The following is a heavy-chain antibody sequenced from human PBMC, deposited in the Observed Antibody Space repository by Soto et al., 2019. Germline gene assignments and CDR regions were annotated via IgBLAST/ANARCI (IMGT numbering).Heavy chain of an antibody. CDR3: AKSSTWSLEYSSSLDFDY. CDR1: GFTFSSYA. CDR2: ISGSGGST. Sequence: EVQLLESGGGLVQPGGSLRLSCAASGFTFSSYAMSWVRQAPGKGLEWVSAISGSGGSTYYADSVKGRFTISRDNAKNTLYLQMNSLRAEDTAVYYCAKSSTWSLEYSSSLDFDYWGQGTLVTVSS. D-gene: IGHD6-6*01. V-gene: IGHV3-23*01. J-gene: IGHJ4*02.